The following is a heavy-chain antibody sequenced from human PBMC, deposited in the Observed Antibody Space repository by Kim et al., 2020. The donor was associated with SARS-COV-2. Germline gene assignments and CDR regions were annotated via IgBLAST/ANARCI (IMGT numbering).Heavy chain of an antibody. J-gene: IGHJ4*02. V-gene: IGHV1-69*02. CDR2: IRGIA. CDR3: ASSQDDY. Sequence: IRGIANYAQKFQGRVTITADKSTSTAYMELSSLRSEDTAVYYCASSQDDYWGQGTLVTVSS.